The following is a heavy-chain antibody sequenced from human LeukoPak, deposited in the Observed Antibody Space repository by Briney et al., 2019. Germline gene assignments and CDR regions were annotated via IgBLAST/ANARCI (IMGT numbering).Heavy chain of an antibody. CDR3: AKEQWLGNYFDY. Sequence: PGGSLRLSCAASGFTFRSYAMSWVRQAPGKGLEWVSAIRPSGGSTDYADSVKGRFTISKDNSKNTLYLQMKSLRAEDTAVYYCAKEQWLGNYFDYWGQGTLVTVSS. J-gene: IGHJ4*02. D-gene: IGHD6-19*01. CDR2: IRPSGGST. CDR1: GFTFRSYA. V-gene: IGHV3-23*01.